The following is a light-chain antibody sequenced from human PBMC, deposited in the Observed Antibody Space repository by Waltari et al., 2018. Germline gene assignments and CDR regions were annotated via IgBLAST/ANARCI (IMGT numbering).Light chain of an antibody. CDR2: QDM. CDR1: TLGDKY. J-gene: IGLJ2*01. V-gene: IGLV3-1*01. CDR3: QAWDRNTVI. Sequence: SYELTQPPSVSVSSGQPASITCSGDTLGDKYVSWYRQKPGQPPVLVVYQDMKRPSGTPERFSGSNSANTATLTISGTQAVDEADYYCQAWDRNTVIFGGGTKLTVL.